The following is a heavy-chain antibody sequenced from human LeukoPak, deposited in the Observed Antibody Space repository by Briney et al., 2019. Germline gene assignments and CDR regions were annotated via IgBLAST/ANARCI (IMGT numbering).Heavy chain of an antibody. J-gene: IGHJ4*02. D-gene: IGHD5-18*01. V-gene: IGHV3-30-3*01. Sequence: PGGSLRLSCAASGFTFSSYAMHWVRQAPGKGLEWVAVISYDGSNKYYADSVKGRFTIPRDNSKNTLYLQMNSLRAEDTAVYYCARDLSRYSYGPQKDWGQGTLVTVSS. CDR2: ISYDGSNK. CDR3: ARDLSRYSYGPQKD. CDR1: GFTFSSYA.